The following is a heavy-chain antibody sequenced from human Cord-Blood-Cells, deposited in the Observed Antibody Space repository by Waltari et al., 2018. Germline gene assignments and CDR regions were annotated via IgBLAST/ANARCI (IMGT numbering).Heavy chain of an antibody. V-gene: IGHV4-34*01. CDR3: ARGGTIRRYFDWLYYFDY. CDR2: INHSGST. CDR1: GGSFSGYY. J-gene: IGHJ4*02. Sequence: QVQLQQWGAGLLKPSETLSLTCAVYGGSFSGYYWSWIRQPPGKGLEWIGEINHSGSTNYNPSLKSGVTISVDTSKNQFSLKLSSVTGADTAVYYCARGGTIRRYFDWLYYFDYWGQGTLVTVSS. D-gene: IGHD3-9*01.